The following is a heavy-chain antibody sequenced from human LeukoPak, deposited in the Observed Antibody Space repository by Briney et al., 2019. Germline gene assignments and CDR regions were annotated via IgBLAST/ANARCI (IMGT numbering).Heavy chain of an antibody. CDR2: LYYGGST. Sequence: SETLSLTCSVSGGSVSGFFWSWIRQPPGKGLEWIGYLYYGGSTNYNPSLKSRVTISVDSSKSQFSLKLTSVTAADTAVYYCARTSLGKAFDIWGQGTMVTVSS. J-gene: IGHJ3*02. D-gene: IGHD1-26*01. CDR3: ARTSLGKAFDI. V-gene: IGHV4-59*02. CDR1: GGSVSGFF.